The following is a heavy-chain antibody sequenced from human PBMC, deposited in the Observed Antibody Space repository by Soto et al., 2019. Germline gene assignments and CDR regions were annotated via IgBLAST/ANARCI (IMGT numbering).Heavy chain of an antibody. V-gene: IGHV1-46*01. J-gene: IGHJ4*02. D-gene: IGHD2-21*02. CDR3: AREGAATAFDS. CDR2: INPSGGST. Sequence: QVQLVQSGAEVKKPGASVKVSCKASGYTFTSYYMHWVRQAPGQGLEWMGIINPSGGSTSYAQKFQRRVTMTRDTSTSTVYMELSSLRSEDTAVYYCAREGAATAFDSWGQGTLVTVSS. CDR1: GYTFTSYY.